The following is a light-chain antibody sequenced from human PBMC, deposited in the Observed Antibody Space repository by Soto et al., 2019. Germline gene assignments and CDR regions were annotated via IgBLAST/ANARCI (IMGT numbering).Light chain of an antibody. CDR2: DAS. J-gene: IGKJ3*01. V-gene: IGKV3-15*01. Sequence: EIVMTQSPASLSVSPGERATLSCRASRSSSKNLAWYQQKPGQSHRFLIYDASTRATGSPARFSGSGSGTDFTLTISSLQSEDSATYYCQQYDDWPGVTFGPGNKVEIK. CDR1: RSSSKN. CDR3: QQYDDWPGVT.